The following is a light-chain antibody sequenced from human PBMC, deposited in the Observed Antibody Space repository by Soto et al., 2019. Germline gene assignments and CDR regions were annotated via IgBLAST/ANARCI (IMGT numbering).Light chain of an antibody. J-gene: IGKJ4*02. V-gene: IGKV3-15*01. Sequence: VMTQSPATLSVSPGERATLSCSASLSISNNLAWYQQKPGQAPMFLIYSASTRATAIPPRFSGCAYGTEFTLTSSSLQYEDFSDYYCQQYNGWPRTFGGGPKVETK. CDR1: LSISNN. CDR3: QQYNGWPRT. CDR2: SAS.